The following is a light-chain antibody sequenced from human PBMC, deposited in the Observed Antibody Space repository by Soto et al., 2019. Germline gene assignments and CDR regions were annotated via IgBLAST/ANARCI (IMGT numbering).Light chain of an antibody. J-gene: IGKJ2*01. V-gene: IGKV1-6*01. Sequence: AIQMTQSPSSLSVSVGDRVTITCRASQGIRNDLGWYQQKPGKAPKLLIYSASSLETGVPSRFSGSGSGTDFTLTISSLQPEDFANYYCLQDYIFTPTFGQGTKLEIK. CDR2: SAS. CDR1: QGIRND. CDR3: LQDYIFTPT.